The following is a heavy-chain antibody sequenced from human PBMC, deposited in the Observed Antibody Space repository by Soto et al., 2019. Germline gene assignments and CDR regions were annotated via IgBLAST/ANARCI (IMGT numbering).Heavy chain of an antibody. V-gene: IGHV4-39*01. D-gene: IGHD5-18*01. CDR3: ARQGRRGHSYGLGQG. CDR2: IYYSGST. J-gene: IGHJ4*02. Sequence: TLCLTCTVSGGSISSSSYYWGWIRQPPGKGLEWIGSIYYSGSTYYNPSLKSRVTISVDTSKNQFSLKLSSVTAADTAVYYCARQGRRGHSYGLGQGWGQGTLVTVSS. CDR1: GGSISSSSYY.